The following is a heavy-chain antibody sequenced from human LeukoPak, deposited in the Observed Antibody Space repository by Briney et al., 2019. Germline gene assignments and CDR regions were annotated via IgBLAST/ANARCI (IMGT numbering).Heavy chain of an antibody. J-gene: IGHJ4*02. CDR3: ARGMEDSSSWYDY. D-gene: IGHD6-13*01. V-gene: IGHV3-21*01. CDR1: GFTFSSYS. Sequence: GGSLRLSCAASGFTFSSYSMNWVRQAPGKGLEWVSSISSSSSYIYYADSVKGRFTISRDNAKNSLYLQMNSLRAEDTAVYYCARGMEDSSSWYDYWGQGTLVTVSS. CDR2: ISSSSSYI.